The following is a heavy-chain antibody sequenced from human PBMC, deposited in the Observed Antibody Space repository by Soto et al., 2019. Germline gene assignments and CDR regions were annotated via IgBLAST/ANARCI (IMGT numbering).Heavy chain of an antibody. CDR2: IWYDGSNK. D-gene: IGHD3-22*01. CDR1: GFTFSSYG. Sequence: QVQLVESGGGVVQPGRSLRLSCAASGFTFSSYGMHWVRQAPGKGLEWVAVIWYDGSNKYYADSVKGRFTISRDNSKNTLNLQMNSLRAEDTAVYYCAREEVVSTSPNYWYFDLWGRGTLVTVSS. J-gene: IGHJ2*01. CDR3: AREEVVSTSPNYWYFDL. V-gene: IGHV3-33*01.